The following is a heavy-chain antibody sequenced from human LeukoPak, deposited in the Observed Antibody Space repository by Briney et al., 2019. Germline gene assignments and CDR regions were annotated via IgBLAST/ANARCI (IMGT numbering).Heavy chain of an antibody. CDR1: GYSFTSYW. CDR2: IYPGDSDT. V-gene: IGHV5-51*01. D-gene: IGHD6-13*01. Sequence: GESLKIACKGSGYSFTSYWIGWVRQMPGKGLEWMGIIYPGDSDTRYSPSFQGQVTISADKSISTAYLQWSSLKASDTAMYYCARHGRSWKNWFDPWGQGTLVTVSS. J-gene: IGHJ5*02. CDR3: ARHGRSWKNWFDP.